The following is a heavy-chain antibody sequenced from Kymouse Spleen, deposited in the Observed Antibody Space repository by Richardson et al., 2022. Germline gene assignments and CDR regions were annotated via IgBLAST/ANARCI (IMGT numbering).Heavy chain of an antibody. CDR3: ARGTVGATDYYYGMDV. D-gene: IGHD1-26*01. Sequence: QVQLQQWGAGLLKPSETLSLTCAVYGGSFSGYYWSWIRQPPGKGLEWIGEINHSGSTNYNPSLKSRVTISVDTSKNQFSLKLSSVTAADTAVYYCARGTVGATDYYYGMDVWGQGTTVTVSS. CDR1: GGSFSGYY. CDR2: INHSGST. V-gene: IGHV4-34*01. J-gene: IGHJ6*02.